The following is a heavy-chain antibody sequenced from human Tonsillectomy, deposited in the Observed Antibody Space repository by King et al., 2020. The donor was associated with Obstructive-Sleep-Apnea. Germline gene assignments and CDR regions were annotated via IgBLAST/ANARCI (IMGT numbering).Heavy chain of an antibody. D-gene: IGHD3-16*01. CDR3: ARNGVGAPNFDY. Sequence: VQLQESGPGLVKPSETLSLTCTVSGGSISSYYWSWIRQPPGKGLEWIGYIYYSGSTNYNPSLKSRVTISVDTSKNQFSLKLSSVTAADTAVYYCARNGVGAPNFDYWGQGTLVTVSS. CDR1: GGSISSYY. J-gene: IGHJ4*02. V-gene: IGHV4-59*01. CDR2: IYYSGST.